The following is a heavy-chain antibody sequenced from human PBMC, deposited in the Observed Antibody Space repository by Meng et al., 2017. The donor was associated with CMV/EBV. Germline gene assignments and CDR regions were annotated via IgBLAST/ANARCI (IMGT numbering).Heavy chain of an antibody. CDR1: EFSFSPSG. J-gene: IGHJ5*02. V-gene: IGHV3-30*02. CDR2: IMYYGSNK. D-gene: IGHD1-1*01. Sequence: SEFSFSPSGMHLVPPAPGKGLELVSLIMYYGSNKYYADSVKGRFTISRDNSKNTLYLQMNSLRAEDTAVYFCAKGVAPTGNPNWFDPWGQGALVTVSS. CDR3: AKGVAPTGNPNWFDP.